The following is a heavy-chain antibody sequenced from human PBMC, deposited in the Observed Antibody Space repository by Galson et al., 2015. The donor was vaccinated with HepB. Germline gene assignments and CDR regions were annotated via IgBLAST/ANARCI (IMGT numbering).Heavy chain of an antibody. CDR3: ATYYCSSTSCYLDY. CDR1: GFTFSSFW. D-gene: IGHD2-2*01. J-gene: IGHJ4*02. Sequence: SLRLSCAGSGFTFSSFWMSWVRQAPGKGLEWVAKIRQDGGDIVYVDSVRGRFTISRDNAKNSLYLQMNSLRAEDTAVYYCATYYCSSTSCYLDYWGQGTLVTVSS. V-gene: IGHV3-7*03. CDR2: IRQDGGDI.